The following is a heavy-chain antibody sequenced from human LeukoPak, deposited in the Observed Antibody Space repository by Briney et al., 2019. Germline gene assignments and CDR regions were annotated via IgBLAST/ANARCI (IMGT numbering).Heavy chain of an antibody. D-gene: IGHD3-22*01. CDR3: VRGRDSSGFYFFEN. J-gene: IGHJ4*02. V-gene: IGHV3-9*01. CDR2: INWNGGSL. Sequence: PGGSLRLSCAASGFTFDDNAMPWVRQGPGKGLEWVSGINWNGGSLGYGDSVKGRFTISRDNAKNSVYLQMSSLRDADTALYYCVRGRDSSGFYFFENWGQGTLVTVSS. CDR1: GFTFDDNA.